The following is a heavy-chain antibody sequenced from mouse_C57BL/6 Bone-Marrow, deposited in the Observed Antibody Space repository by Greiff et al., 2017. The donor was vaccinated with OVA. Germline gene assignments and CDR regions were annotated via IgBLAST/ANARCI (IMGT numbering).Heavy chain of an antibody. V-gene: IGHV14-4*01. D-gene: IGHD1-1*01. J-gene: IGHJ2*01. CDR1: GFNIKDDY. CDR2: SDPENGDT. Sequence: EVQLQPSGAALVRPGASVKLSCTASGFNIKDDYMHWVKQRPEQGLEWIGWSDPENGDTEYASKFQGKATITADTSSNTAYLQLSSLTSEDTAVYYCLYSSFLFDYWGQGTTLTVSS. CDR3: LYSSFLFDY.